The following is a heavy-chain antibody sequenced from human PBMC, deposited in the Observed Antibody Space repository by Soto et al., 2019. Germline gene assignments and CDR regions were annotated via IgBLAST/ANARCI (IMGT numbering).Heavy chain of an antibody. Sequence: SETLSLTCTVSGGSISSSSYYWGWIRQPPGKGLEWIGSIYYSGSTYYNPSLKSRVTISVDTSKNQFSLKLSSVTAADTAVYYCARNSDFWRGDYYYYMDVWGKGTTVTVSS. J-gene: IGHJ6*03. CDR1: GGSISSSSYY. CDR3: ARNSDFWRGDYYYYMDV. V-gene: IGHV4-39*01. CDR2: IYYSGST. D-gene: IGHD3-3*01.